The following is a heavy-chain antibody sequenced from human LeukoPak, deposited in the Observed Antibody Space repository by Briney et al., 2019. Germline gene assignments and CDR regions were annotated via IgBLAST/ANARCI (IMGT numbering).Heavy chain of an antibody. D-gene: IGHD6-6*01. CDR1: GYTFTSYG. CDR3: ARDGEQLARSPKGNYYYYYMDV. Sequence: ASVKVSCKASGYTFTSYGISWVRQAPGQGLEWMGWISGYKGNTNYAQNLQDRVTMTTDTSTSTAYMELRSLRSDDTAVYYCARDGEQLARSPKGNYYYYYMDVWGKGTTVTVSS. J-gene: IGHJ6*03. CDR2: ISGYKGNT. V-gene: IGHV1-18*01.